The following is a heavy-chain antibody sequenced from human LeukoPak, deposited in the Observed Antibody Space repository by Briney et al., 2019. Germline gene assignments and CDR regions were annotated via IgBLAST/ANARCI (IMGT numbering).Heavy chain of an antibody. V-gene: IGHV4-59*01. J-gene: IGHJ4*02. D-gene: IGHD6-13*01. CDR2: IYYSGST. CDR3: ARAVGDSSDY. Sequence: PSETLSLTCTVSGGSISSYYCSWIRQPPGKGLEWIGYIYYSGSTNYNPSLKSRVTISVDVSKNQFSLKLSSVTAADTAVYYCARAVGDSSDYWGQGTLVTVSS. CDR1: GGSISSYY.